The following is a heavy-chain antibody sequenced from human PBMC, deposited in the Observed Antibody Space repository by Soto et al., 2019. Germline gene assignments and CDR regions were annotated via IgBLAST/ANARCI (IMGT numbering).Heavy chain of an antibody. CDR2: IWYDGSNK. CDR1: GFTFSSYG. CDR3: ARDPEVHSSSGYFDY. J-gene: IGHJ4*02. Sequence: GGSLRLSCAASGFTFSSYGMHWVRQAPGKGLEWVAVIWYDGSNKYCADSVKGRFTISRDNSKNTLYLQMNSLRAEDTAVYYCARDPEVHSSSGYFDYWGQGTLVTVSS. V-gene: IGHV3-33*01. D-gene: IGHD6-6*01.